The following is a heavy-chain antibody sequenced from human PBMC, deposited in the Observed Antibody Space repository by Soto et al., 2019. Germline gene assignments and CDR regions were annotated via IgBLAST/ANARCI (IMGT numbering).Heavy chain of an antibody. Sequence: GASVKVSCKASGGTFSSYAISWVRQAPGQGLEWMGGIIPIFGTANYAQKFQGRVTITADESTSTAYMELSSLRSEDTAVYYCARGRDSREGGGSGYLNWFDPWGQGTLVTVSS. CDR1: GGTFSSYA. CDR2: IIPIFGTA. D-gene: IGHD3-3*01. J-gene: IGHJ5*02. CDR3: ARGRDSREGGGSGYLNWFDP. V-gene: IGHV1-69*13.